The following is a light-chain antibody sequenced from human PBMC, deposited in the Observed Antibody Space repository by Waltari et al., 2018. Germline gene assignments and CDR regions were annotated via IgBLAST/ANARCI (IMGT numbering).Light chain of an antibody. CDR1: QSVGTY. J-gene: IGKJ4*01. CDR3: QQRRNWPLT. V-gene: IGKV3-11*01. CDR2: DAS. Sequence: EIVFTQSPAILSFSPGERATLSCRASQSVGTYLAWYQQPPGQSPRLLIYDASNRPTGIAARLTGSGSETDFTLTISSLQPEDFAVYYCQQRRNWPLTFGGGTRVQI.